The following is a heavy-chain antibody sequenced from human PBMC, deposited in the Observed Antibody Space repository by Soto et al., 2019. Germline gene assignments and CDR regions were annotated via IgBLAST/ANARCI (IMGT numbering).Heavy chain of an antibody. CDR2: IRSKAYGGTT. CDR1: GFTFGDYA. J-gene: IGHJ6*03. Sequence: GGSLRLSCTASGFTFGDYAMSWFRQAPGKGLEWVGFIRSKAYGGTTEYAASVKGRFTISRDDSKSIAYLQMNSLKTEDTAVYYCTRLVPAARDYYYMDVWGKGTTVTVSS. CDR3: TRLVPAARDYYYMDV. D-gene: IGHD2-2*01. V-gene: IGHV3-49*03.